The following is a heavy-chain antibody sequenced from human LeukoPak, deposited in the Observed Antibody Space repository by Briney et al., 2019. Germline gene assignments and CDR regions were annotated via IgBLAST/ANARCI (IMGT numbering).Heavy chain of an antibody. D-gene: IGHD3-10*01. V-gene: IGHV3-21*01. CDR1: GFTFSSYS. J-gene: IGHJ6*02. CDR3: ARSRRSGSYYYGMDV. CDR2: ISSSSSYI. Sequence: GGSLRLSCPASGFTFSSYSMNWVRQAPGKGLEWVSSISSSSSYIYYADSVKGRFTISRDNAKNSLYLQMNSLRAEDTAVYYCARSRRSGSYYYGMDVWGQGTTVTVSS.